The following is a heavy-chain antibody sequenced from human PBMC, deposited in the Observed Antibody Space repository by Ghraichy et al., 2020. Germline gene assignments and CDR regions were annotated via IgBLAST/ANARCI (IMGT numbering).Heavy chain of an antibody. CDR1: GFTFSSYW. D-gene: IGHD6-6*01. CDR3: ASSIAADAFDI. CDR2: IKQDGSEK. J-gene: IGHJ3*02. V-gene: IGHV3-7*03. Sequence: LSLTCAASGFTFSSYWMSWVRQAPGKGLEWVANIKQDGSEKYYVDSVKGRFTISRDNAKNSLYLQMNSLRAEDTAVYYCASSIAADAFDIWGQGTMVTVSS.